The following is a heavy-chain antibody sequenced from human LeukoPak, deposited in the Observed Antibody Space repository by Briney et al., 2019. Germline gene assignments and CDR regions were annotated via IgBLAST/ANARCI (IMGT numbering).Heavy chain of an antibody. CDR2: INTNTGNP. V-gene: IGHV7-4-1*02. CDR1: GYTFTSYA. Sequence: ASVKVSCKASGYTFTSYAMNWVRQAPGQGLGWMGWINTNTGNPTYAQGFTGRFVFSLDTSVSTAYLQISSLKAEDTAVYYCARGPRITMVRGRGFDPWGQGTLVTVSS. J-gene: IGHJ5*02. CDR3: ARGPRITMVRGRGFDP. D-gene: IGHD3-10*01.